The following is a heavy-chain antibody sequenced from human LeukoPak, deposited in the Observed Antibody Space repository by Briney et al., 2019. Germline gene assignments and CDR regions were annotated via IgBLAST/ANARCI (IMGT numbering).Heavy chain of an antibody. J-gene: IGHJ6*01. CDR2: ISAYSGNT. D-gene: IGHD5-24*01. Sequence: ASVKVSCKASGFTFTSYGFSWVRQAPGQGLEWMGWISAYSGNTNFAQKLQGRVTMTTDTSPSTAYMELRSLRSDDTAVYYCARDGVEMATYYYYAMDVWGQGTTVTVSS. CDR3: ARDGVEMATYYYYAMDV. CDR1: GFTFTSYG. V-gene: IGHV1-18*04.